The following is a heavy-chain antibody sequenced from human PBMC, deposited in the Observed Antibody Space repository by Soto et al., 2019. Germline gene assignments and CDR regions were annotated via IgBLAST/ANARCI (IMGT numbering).Heavy chain of an antibody. J-gene: IGHJ4*02. CDR3: ARDIGVITGTTGGSDY. CDR2: IIPIFGTA. D-gene: IGHD1-7*01. CDR1: GGTVSSYA. V-gene: IGHV1-69*01. Sequence: QVQLVQSGAEVKKPGSSVKVSCKASGGTVSSYAISWGRQAPGQGLEWMGGIIPIFGTANYAQKFQGRVTISADESTSTASMELSSLRYEDTAVYYCARDIGVITGTTGGSDYWGQGTLVTVSS.